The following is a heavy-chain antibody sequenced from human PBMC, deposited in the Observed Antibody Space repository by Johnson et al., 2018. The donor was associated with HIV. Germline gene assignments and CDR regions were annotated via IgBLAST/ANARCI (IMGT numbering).Heavy chain of an antibody. Sequence: VQLVESGGGLVQPGGSLRLSCAASGFTFSSYAMHWVRQAPGKGLEYVSAISSNGGSTYYANSVKGRFTISRDNSKNTLYLQMGSLSAEDMAVYYCARALGYCSGGSCPLDAFDIWGQGTMVTVSS. V-gene: IGHV3-64*01. CDR3: ARALGYCSGGSCPLDAFDI. CDR1: GFTFSSYA. CDR2: ISSNGGST. J-gene: IGHJ3*02. D-gene: IGHD2-15*01.